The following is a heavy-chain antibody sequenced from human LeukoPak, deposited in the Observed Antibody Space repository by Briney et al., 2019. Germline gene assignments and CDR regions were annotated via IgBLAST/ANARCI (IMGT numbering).Heavy chain of an antibody. J-gene: IGHJ4*02. D-gene: IGHD6-13*01. V-gene: IGHV1-46*01. Sequence: ASVKVSCKASGYSFTSNYIHWVRQAPGQGLEWMGMIYPRDGSTSYAQKFQGRVIITRDTSASTAYMELSSLRSEDTAVYYCAREGHDSISWYWDYWGQGTLVTVSS. CDR1: GYSFTSNY. CDR2: IYPRDGST. CDR3: AREGHDSISWYWDY.